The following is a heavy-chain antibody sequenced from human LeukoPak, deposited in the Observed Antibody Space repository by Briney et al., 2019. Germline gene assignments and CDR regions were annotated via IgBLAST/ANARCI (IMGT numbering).Heavy chain of an antibody. Sequence: ASVKVSCKASGYTFTSCGISWVRQAPGQGLEWMGWISAYNGNTNYAQKLQGRVTMTTDTSTSTAYMELRSLRSDDTAVYYCARDQRTVTSNDAFDIWGQGTMVTVSS. CDR1: GYTFTSCG. V-gene: IGHV1-18*01. CDR2: ISAYNGNT. D-gene: IGHD4-17*01. J-gene: IGHJ3*02. CDR3: ARDQRTVTSNDAFDI.